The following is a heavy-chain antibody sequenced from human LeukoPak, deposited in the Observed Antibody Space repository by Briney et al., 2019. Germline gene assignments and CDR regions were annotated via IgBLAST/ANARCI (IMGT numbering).Heavy chain of an antibody. CDR1: GGSISSYY. V-gene: IGHV4-59*01. CDR3: ARAFGDYGGIDY. J-gene: IGHJ4*02. CDR2: IHYSGST. Sequence: SETLSLTCAVSGGSISSYYWSWIRQPPGKGLEWIGYIHYSGSTNYNPSLKSRVTISVDTSKNQFSLKLSSVTAADTAVYYCARAFGDYGGIDYWGQGTLVTVSS. D-gene: IGHD4-17*01.